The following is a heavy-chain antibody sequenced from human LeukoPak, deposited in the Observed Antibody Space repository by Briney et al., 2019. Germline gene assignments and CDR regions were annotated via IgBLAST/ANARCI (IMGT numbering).Heavy chain of an antibody. CDR2: IYSGVTT. D-gene: IGHD1-1*01. V-gene: IGHV3-66*01. CDR1: GFNVSNNY. CDR3: AKSTPYAFDI. Sequence: GGSLRLSCAASGFNVSNNYMTWVRQAPGKGLEWVSVIYSGVTTFYAGSVKGRFTISRDNSKNTLYMQMISLRPEDTAMYHCAKSTPYAFDIWGQGTMVTVSS. J-gene: IGHJ3*02.